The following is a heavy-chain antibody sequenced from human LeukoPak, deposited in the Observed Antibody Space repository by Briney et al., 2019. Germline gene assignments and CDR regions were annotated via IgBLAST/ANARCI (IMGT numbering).Heavy chain of an antibody. CDR3: ARRGSSWYVKGVFDY. Sequence: GESLKISCKGSGYSFTSYWIGWVRQMPGKGLEWMGIIYPGDSDTRYSPSFQGQVTISADKSISTAYLQWSSLKASDTAMYYCARRGSSWYVKGVFDYWGQGTLVTVSS. V-gene: IGHV5-51*01. J-gene: IGHJ4*02. D-gene: IGHD6-13*01. CDR1: GYSFTSYW. CDR2: IYPGDSDT.